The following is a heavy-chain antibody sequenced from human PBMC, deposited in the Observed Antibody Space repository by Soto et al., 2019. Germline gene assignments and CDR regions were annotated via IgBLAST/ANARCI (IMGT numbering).Heavy chain of an antibody. CDR3: AKLPCTSSTCYFPGWFDP. CDR2: VYYSGSS. CDR1: GDSISGGASF. Sequence: SETLSLTCTVSGDSISGGASFWSWIRQPPGKGLEWIANVYYSGSSYYNPSLKSRLTISVDTTKNQFSLQLKSMTAAGTAVYYCAKLPCTSSTCYFPGWFDPWGQGTLVTVSS. D-gene: IGHD2-2*01. V-gene: IGHV4-31*03. J-gene: IGHJ5*02.